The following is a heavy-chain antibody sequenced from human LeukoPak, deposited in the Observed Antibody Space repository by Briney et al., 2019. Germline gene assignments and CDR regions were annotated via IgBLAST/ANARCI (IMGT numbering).Heavy chain of an antibody. CDR2: LEPSGSER. CDR1: GFTIGSHF. CDR3: ARQHVKNGEYFDLPDY. D-gene: IGHD3-9*01. V-gene: IGHV3-7*03. Sequence: GGSLRLSCAVSGFTIGSHFMGWVRHLPGKGLQCVAILEPSGSERNYVDSVKGRLTISRDNAKNSLYLQMNSLRAEDTALYYCARQHVKNGEYFDLPDYWGQGTLVTVSS. J-gene: IGHJ4*02.